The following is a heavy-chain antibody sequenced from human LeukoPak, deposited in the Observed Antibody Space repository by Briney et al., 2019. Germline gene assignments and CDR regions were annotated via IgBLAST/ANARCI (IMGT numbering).Heavy chain of an antibody. CDR2: IHPGDSDT. Sequence: GESLKISCKGSGYSFTTYRIGWVRQMPGKGLEWMGIIHPGDSDTRYSPSFQGQVTISADKSISTAYLQWSSLKASDTAMYYCARRDCSSTSCYEFDYWGQGTQVTVSS. CDR3: ARRDCSSTSCYEFDY. J-gene: IGHJ4*02. CDR1: GYSFTTYR. D-gene: IGHD2-2*01. V-gene: IGHV5-51*01.